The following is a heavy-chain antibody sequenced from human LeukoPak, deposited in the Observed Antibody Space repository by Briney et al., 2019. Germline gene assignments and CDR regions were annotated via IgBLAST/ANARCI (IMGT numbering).Heavy chain of an antibody. V-gene: IGHV3-23*01. J-gene: IGHJ4*02. CDR3: AKDLEGSWYYFDY. Sequence: GRSLRLSCAASGFTFSSYAMSWVRQAPGKGLEWVSAISGSGGSTYYADSVKGRFTISRDNSKNTLYLQMNSLRAEDTAVYYCAKDLEGSWYYFDYWGQGTLVTVSS. CDR1: GFTFSSYA. D-gene: IGHD6-13*01. CDR2: ISGSGGST.